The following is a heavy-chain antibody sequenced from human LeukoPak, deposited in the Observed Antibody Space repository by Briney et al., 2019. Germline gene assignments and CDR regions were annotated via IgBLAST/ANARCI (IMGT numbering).Heavy chain of an antibody. CDR1: RFTFSSYG. J-gene: IGHJ3*02. Sequence: PGGSLRLSCAASRFTFSSYGMHWVRQAPGKGLEWVAVISYDGSNKYYADSVKGRFTISRDNSKNTLYLQMNSLRAEDTAVYYCTTELRVGAFDAFDIWGQGTTVTVSS. D-gene: IGHD1-26*01. CDR3: TTELRVGAFDAFDI. V-gene: IGHV3-30*03. CDR2: ISYDGSNK.